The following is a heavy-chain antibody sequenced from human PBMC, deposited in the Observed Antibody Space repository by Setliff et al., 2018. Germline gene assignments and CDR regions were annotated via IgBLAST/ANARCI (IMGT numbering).Heavy chain of an antibody. CDR3: LRLVRYCSRTSCQRTSGDEV. D-gene: IGHD3-10*01. Sequence: ASVKVSCKASGYTLSNSILSWVRQAPGQGLEWVGWISAYNGKTYFAQKFQDRITLTTDTSTNTGYLELRGLRSDDTAVYYCLRLVRYCSRTSCQRTSGDEVWGQGTLVTVSS. V-gene: IGHV1-18*01. CDR1: GYTLSNSI. CDR2: ISAYNGKT. J-gene: IGHJ4*02.